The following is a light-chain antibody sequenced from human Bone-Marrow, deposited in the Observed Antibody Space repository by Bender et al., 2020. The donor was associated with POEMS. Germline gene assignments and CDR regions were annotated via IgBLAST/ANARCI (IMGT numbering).Light chain of an antibody. V-gene: IGLV2-14*03. CDR1: SSDVGAYNY. CDR2: DVS. J-gene: IGLJ2*01. Sequence: QSALTQPASVSGSPGESITISCAGSSSDVGAYNYVSWYQQHPGEAPRLMIYDVSDRPSGVSDRFSGSKSGNTAFLTISGLQAEDEADYYCCSYTSSSTVVFGGGTKLTVL. CDR3: CSYTSSSTVV.